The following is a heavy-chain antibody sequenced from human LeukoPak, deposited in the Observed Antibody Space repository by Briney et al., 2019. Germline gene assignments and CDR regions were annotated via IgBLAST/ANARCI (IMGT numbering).Heavy chain of an antibody. J-gene: IGHJ4*02. CDR2: INHSGST. Sequence: SETLSLTCAVYGGSFSGYYWSWIRQPPGKGLEWIGEINHSGSTNYNPSLKSRVTISVDTSKNQFSLKLRSVTAADTAVYYCARDRYFIGFDYWGQGTLVTVSS. V-gene: IGHV4-34*01. CDR1: GGSFSGYY. D-gene: IGHD3-9*01. CDR3: ARDRYFIGFDY.